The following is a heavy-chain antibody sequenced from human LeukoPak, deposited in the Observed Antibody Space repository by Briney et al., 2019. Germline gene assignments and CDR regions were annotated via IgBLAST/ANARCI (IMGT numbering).Heavy chain of an antibody. Sequence: ASVKVSCKASGGTFSSYAISWVRQAPGQGLEWMGRIIPIFGIANYAQKFQGRVTITADKSTSTAYMELSSLRSEDTAVYYCARDPGYSSGWYEIDYWGQGTLVTVSS. V-gene: IGHV1-69*04. J-gene: IGHJ4*02. CDR2: IIPIFGIA. CDR3: ARDPGYSSGWYEIDY. D-gene: IGHD6-19*01. CDR1: GGTFSSYA.